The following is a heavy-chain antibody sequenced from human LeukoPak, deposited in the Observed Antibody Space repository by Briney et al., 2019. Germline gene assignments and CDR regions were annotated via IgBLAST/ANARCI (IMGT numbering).Heavy chain of an antibody. Sequence: SETLSLTCTVSGGSISSSSYSWGWIRQPPGKGLEWIGSIYYSGSTYYNPSLKSRVTISVDTSKNQFSLKLSSVTAADTAVYYCARQLWFGESYFDYWGQGTLVTVSS. CDR1: GGSISSSSYS. J-gene: IGHJ4*02. CDR2: IYYSGST. CDR3: ARQLWFGESYFDY. D-gene: IGHD3-10*01. V-gene: IGHV4-39*01.